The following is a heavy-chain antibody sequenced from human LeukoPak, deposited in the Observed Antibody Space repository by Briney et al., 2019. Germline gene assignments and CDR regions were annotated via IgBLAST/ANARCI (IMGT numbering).Heavy chain of an antibody. J-gene: IGHJ6*02. D-gene: IGHD2-2*01. V-gene: IGHV1-18*01. CDR2: ISAYNGNT. Sequence: GASVKVSCKASGYIYTNYGISWVRQAPGQGLEWMGWISAYNGNTNYVQKFQGRVTMTTDTSTTTAYMELRSLRSDDTAVYYCARDLDIVIVPVVSRHYSLDVWGQGTTVTVSS. CDR1: GYIYTNYG. CDR3: ARDLDIVIVPVVSRHYSLDV.